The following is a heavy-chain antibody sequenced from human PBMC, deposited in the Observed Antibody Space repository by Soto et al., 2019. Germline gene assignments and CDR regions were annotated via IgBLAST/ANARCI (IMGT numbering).Heavy chain of an antibody. CDR1: GFTFTTFG. V-gene: IGHV3-30*18. D-gene: IGHD4-17*01. CDR3: AKALQAYGDYNYYYYVMDV. CDR2: ISYDGHNT. Sequence: QVQLVESGGGVVQPGGSLRLSCTASGFTFTTFGIHWVRQAPGKGLEWVALISYDGHNTYYSDSVKGRFTISRDNYKNSLSLQMNSLRAEDTAVYYCAKALQAYGDYNYYYYVMDVWGHGTTVSVSS. J-gene: IGHJ6*02.